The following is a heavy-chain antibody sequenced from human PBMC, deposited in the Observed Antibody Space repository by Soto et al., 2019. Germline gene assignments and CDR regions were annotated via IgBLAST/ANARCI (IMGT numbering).Heavy chain of an antibody. CDR3: ARDFGELLFGAFDI. CDR2: ISSSSSYI. V-gene: IGHV3-21*01. CDR1: GFTFSSYS. D-gene: IGHD3-10*01. J-gene: IGHJ3*02. Sequence: EVQLVESGGGLVKPGGSLRLSCAASGFTFSSYSMNWVRQAPGKGLEWASSISSSSSYIYYADSVKGRFTISRDNAKNSLYLQMNSLRAEDTAVYYCARDFGELLFGAFDIWGQGTMVTVSS.